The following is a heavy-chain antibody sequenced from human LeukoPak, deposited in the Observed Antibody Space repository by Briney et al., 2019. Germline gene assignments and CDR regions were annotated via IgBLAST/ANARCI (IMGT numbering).Heavy chain of an antibody. D-gene: IGHD6-13*01. CDR1: GFTFSSYG. Sequence: GGSLRLSCAASGFTFSSYGMYWVRQAPGKGLEWVAFIRYDGSNKYYADSVKGRFTISRDNSKNTLDLQMKSLRAEDTAVYYCASRYSSSWYYYHYYMDVWGKGTTVTVSS. V-gene: IGHV3-30*02. J-gene: IGHJ6*03. CDR2: IRYDGSNK. CDR3: ASRYSSSWYYYHYYMDV.